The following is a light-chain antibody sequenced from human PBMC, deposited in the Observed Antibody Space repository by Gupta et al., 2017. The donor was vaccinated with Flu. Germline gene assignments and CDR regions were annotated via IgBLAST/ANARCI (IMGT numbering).Light chain of an antibody. J-gene: IGKJ4*01. CDR3: QQYNNWPFVT. Sequence: EIVMTQSPATLSVSPGERATLSCRASQSIRSNVAWYQQKPGQAPRLLIYGSSTRATDVPASFSGSGSGTEFTLTISSLQSEDFAVYYCQQYNNWPFVTFGGGTKVEIK. CDR2: GSS. V-gene: IGKV3-15*01. CDR1: QSIRSN.